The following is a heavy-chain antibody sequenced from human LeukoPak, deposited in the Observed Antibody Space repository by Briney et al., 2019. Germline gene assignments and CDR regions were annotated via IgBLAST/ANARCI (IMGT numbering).Heavy chain of an antibody. CDR2: INHSGST. V-gene: IGHV4-34*01. CDR1: GGSFSGYY. J-gene: IGHJ4*02. Sequence: ASETLSLTCAVYGGSFSGYYWSWIRQPPGKGLEWIGEINHSGSTNYNPSLKSRVTISVDTSKNQFSLKLSSVTAADTAVYYCARHPMVRGVIKTFDYWGQGTLVTVSS. D-gene: IGHD3-10*01. CDR3: ARHPMVRGVIKTFDY.